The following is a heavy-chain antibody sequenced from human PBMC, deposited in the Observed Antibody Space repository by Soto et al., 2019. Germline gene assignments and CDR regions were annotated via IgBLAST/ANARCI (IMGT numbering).Heavy chain of an antibody. CDR2: MYFGGSF. D-gene: IGHD3-22*01. CDR3: ARSYYDSTGFAVDP. J-gene: IGHJ5*02. V-gene: IGHV4-59*02. CDR1: GGLVIDGD. Sequence: LATVSLTGTGCGGLVIDGDWSWIQKPPGKGLEWIGFMYFGGSFNYNPSLSSRVTLSVETSKNQFSMKVTSVTASDTAVYYCARSYYDSTGFAVDPWGQGTLVTVSS.